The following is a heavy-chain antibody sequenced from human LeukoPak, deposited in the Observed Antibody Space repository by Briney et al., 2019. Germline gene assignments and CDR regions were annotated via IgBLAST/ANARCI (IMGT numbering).Heavy chain of an antibody. CDR1: GFTFSSYS. V-gene: IGHV3-48*01. CDR2: ISSSSSTI. D-gene: IGHD6-19*01. CDR3: ARDVKSYTSGASYFDY. Sequence: GGSLRLSCAASGFTFSSYSMNWVRQAPGKGLEWVSYISSSSSTIYYAGSVRGRFTISRDNAKNSLYLQMNSLRAEDTAVYYCARDVKSYTSGASYFDYWGQGTLVTVSS. J-gene: IGHJ4*02.